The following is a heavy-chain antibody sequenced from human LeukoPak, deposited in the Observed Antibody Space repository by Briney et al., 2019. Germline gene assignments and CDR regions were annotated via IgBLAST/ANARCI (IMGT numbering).Heavy chain of an antibody. CDR2: ISSSSRHR. CDR3: VRDFNTVTTAYLQH. CDR1: GFTFSTYS. V-gene: IGHV3-21*01. J-gene: IGHJ1*01. Sequence: GGSLRLSCVAPGFTFSTYSMNWVRQAPGKGLDGVSSISSSSRHRYYADSVKGRFTISRDDAKNSVYLQMNSLRAEETAVYYCVRDFNTVTTAYLQHWGQGTLVTVSS. D-gene: IGHD4-17*01.